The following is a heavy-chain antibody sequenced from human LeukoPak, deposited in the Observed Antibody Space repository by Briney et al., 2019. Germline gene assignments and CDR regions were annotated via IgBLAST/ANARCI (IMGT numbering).Heavy chain of an antibody. Sequence: GGSLRLSCAASGFTFSSYAMSSVRQAPGKGLEWVSAISGSGGRTYYADSVKGRFPISRDKSTNTLYLQMNSASAEDTAVYHWAKAGKWVVVAATRGGYYMDVGGKGTTVTVSS. CDR1: GFTFSSYA. V-gene: IGHV3-23*01. CDR3: AKAGKWVVVAATRGGYYMDV. CDR2: ISGSGGRT. D-gene: IGHD2-15*01. J-gene: IGHJ6*03.